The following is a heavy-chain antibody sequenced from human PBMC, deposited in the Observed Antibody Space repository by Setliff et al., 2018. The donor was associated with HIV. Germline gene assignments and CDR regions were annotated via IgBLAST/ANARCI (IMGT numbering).Heavy chain of an antibody. CDR3: ARETDVSTSWFGGYYFDF. CDR2: VNHKGVA. CDR1: GGAFSGYY. J-gene: IGHJ4*02. V-gene: IGHV4-34*01. Sequence: SETLSLTCAVYGGAFSGYYWTWIRQSPGRGLEWIGEVNHKGVANYNPSLKSRLIISVDTSKKQFSLNLISMTAADTAVYFCARETDVSTSWFGGYYFDFWGQGTVVTVSS. D-gene: IGHD3-3*01.